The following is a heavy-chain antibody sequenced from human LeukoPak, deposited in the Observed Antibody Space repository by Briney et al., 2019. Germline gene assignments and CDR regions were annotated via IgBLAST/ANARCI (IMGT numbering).Heavy chain of an antibody. Sequence: ASVKVSCTPSGYTFTSYDINWVRQATGQGLEWMGWMNPNSGNTGYAQKFQGRVTMTRNTSISTAYMELSSLRSEDTAVYYCARAAFVGSNSDWFDPWGQGTLVTVSS. V-gene: IGHV1-8*02. CDR2: MNPNSGNT. CDR1: GYTFTSYD. D-gene: IGHD6-13*01. J-gene: IGHJ5*02. CDR3: ARAAFVGSNSDWFDP.